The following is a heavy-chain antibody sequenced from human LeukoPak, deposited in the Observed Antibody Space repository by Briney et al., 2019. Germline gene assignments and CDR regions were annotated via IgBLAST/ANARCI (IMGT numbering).Heavy chain of an antibody. V-gene: IGHV3-23*01. CDR1: GFTFSSYA. CDR3: AKVDRDYAGNSLYYYYGMDV. J-gene: IGHJ6*02. D-gene: IGHD4-23*01. CDR2: ISGSGGST. Sequence: GGSLRLSCAASGFTFSSYAMSWVRQAPGKGLEWVSTISGSGGSTYYADSVKGRFTISRDNSENTLYLQMNSLRAEDTAVYYCAKVDRDYAGNSLYYYYGMDVWGQGTTVTVSS.